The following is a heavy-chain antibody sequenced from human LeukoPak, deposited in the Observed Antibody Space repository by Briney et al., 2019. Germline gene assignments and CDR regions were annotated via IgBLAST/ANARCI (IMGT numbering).Heavy chain of an antibody. CDR2: ISYDGSNK. CDR1: GFTFSSYG. V-gene: IGHV3-30*18. J-gene: IGHJ4*02. D-gene: IGHD3-10*01. CDR3: ANLGDHGSGSYWRRYFDY. Sequence: PGGSLRLSCAASGFTFSSYGMHWVRQAPGKGLEWVAVISYDGSNKYYADSVKGRFTISRDNSKNTLYLQMNSLRAEDTAVYYCANLGDHGSGSYWRRYFDYWGQGTLVTVSS.